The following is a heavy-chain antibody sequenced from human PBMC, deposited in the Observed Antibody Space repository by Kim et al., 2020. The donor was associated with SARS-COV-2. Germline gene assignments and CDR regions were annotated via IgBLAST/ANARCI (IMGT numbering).Heavy chain of an antibody. V-gene: IGHV4-39*01. D-gene: IGHD2-15*01. Sequence: SETLSLTCTVSGGSISSSSYYWGWIRQPPGKGLEWIGSIYYSGSTYYNPSLKSRVTISVDTTKNQFSLKLSSVTAADTAVYYCARGLWAVVAATLDYYYGMDVWGQGTPVTVSS. CDR2: IYYSGST. J-gene: IGHJ6*02. CDR3: ARGLWAVVAATLDYYYGMDV. CDR1: GGSISSSSYY.